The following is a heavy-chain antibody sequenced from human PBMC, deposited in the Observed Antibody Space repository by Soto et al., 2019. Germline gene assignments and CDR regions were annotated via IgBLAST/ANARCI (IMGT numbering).Heavy chain of an antibody. D-gene: IGHD3-10*01. CDR1: GFTFSSYA. CDR2: ISGSGGST. CDR3: AKDLYYYGPIHT. Sequence: GSLRLSCAASGFTFSSYAMGWVRQAPGKGLEWVSAISGSGGSTYYADSVKGRFTISRDNSKNTLYLQMNSLRAEDTAVYYCAKDLYYYGPIHTWGQGTLVTVSS. V-gene: IGHV3-23*01. J-gene: IGHJ5*02.